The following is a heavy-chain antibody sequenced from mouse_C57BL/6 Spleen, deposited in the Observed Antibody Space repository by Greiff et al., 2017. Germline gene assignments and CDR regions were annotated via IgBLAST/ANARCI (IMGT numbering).Heavy chain of an antibody. Sequence: VQLQQSGAELVKPGASVKLSCKASGYTFTSYWMHWVKQRPGRGLEWIGRIDPNSGGTKYNEKFKGKATLTVDKPSSTAYMQLSSLTSEDSAVYYCARGTTVVPYWYFDVWGTGTTVTVSS. V-gene: IGHV1-72*01. CDR3: ARGTTVVPYWYFDV. CDR2: IDPNSGGT. D-gene: IGHD1-1*01. J-gene: IGHJ1*03. CDR1: GYTFTSYW.